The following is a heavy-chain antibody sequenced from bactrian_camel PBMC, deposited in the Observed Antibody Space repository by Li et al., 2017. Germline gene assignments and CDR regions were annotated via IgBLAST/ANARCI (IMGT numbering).Heavy chain of an antibody. CDR2: ITTDGRT. Sequence: DVQLVESGGGSVQSGGSLRLSCAASGSPYRRYSMGWFRQAPGSECDWVSSITTDGRTYYSDSVKGRFTISQDNAKNTVYLQLNSLKAEDTGVCYCAADYAIQRHRVSIPCGYWGQGTQVTVS. CDR1: GSPYRRYS. V-gene: IGHV3S10*01. D-gene: IGHD3*01. J-gene: IGHJ4*01. CDR3: AADYAIQRHRVSIPCGY.